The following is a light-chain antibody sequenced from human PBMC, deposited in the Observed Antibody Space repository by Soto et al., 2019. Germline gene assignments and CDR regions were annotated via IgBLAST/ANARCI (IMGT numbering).Light chain of an antibody. CDR2: GAS. CDR1: QSVNRRY. J-gene: IGKJ5*01. V-gene: IGKV3-20*01. Sequence: ELVFTETPRTRSVSPGCRAPRSPCTIQSVNRRYLAWYQQKPGQAPRLLIYGASNRATGIPDRFSGSGSGTDFALTISRLEPEDFAAYYCQQYDHWPPITFAQGTRLEIK. CDR3: QQYDHWPPIT.